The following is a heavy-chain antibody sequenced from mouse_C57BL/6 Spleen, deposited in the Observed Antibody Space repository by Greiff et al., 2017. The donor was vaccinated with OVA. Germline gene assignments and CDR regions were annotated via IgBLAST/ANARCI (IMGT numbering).Heavy chain of an antibody. J-gene: IGHJ2*01. CDR1: GYTFTSYW. V-gene: IGHV1-59*01. D-gene: IGHD1-1*01. Sequence: QVQLKASGAELVRPGTSVKLSCKASGYTFTSYWMHWVKQRPGQGLEWIGVIDPSDSYTNYNQKFKGKATLTVDTSSSTAYMQLSSLTSEDSAVYYCARGGTTVVATVDYWGQGTTLTVSS. CDR3: ARGGTTVVATVDY. CDR2: IDPSDSYT.